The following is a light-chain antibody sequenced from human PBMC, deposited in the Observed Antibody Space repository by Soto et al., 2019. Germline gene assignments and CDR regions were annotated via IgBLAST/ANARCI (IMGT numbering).Light chain of an antibody. Sequence: EIVLTQSPGTLSLSPGERATLSCRASQSVSSSYLAWYQQKPRQAPRLLIYGASSRATGIPDRFSGSGSGTDFTLTISRLEPEDFAVYYCQQYGSLLTFGGGTKVEIK. CDR1: QSVSSSY. J-gene: IGKJ4*01. CDR3: QQYGSLLT. V-gene: IGKV3-20*01. CDR2: GAS.